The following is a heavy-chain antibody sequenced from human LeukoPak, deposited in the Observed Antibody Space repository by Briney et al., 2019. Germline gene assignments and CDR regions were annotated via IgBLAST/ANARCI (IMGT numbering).Heavy chain of an antibody. Sequence: ASVKVSCKASGYPFNAYYIHWVRQAPRQGLEWLGGINPNSGGTKYAQKFQGRVTMTRDPSISTAYMELNRLRSDDTAVYYCARGDILTGYYMDVWDKGTTVTVSS. D-gene: IGHD3-9*01. CDR1: GYPFNAYY. CDR3: ARGDILTGYYMDV. J-gene: IGHJ6*03. V-gene: IGHV1-2*02. CDR2: INPNSGGT.